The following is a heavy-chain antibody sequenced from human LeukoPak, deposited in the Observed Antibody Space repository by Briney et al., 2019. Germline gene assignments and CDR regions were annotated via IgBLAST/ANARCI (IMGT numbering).Heavy chain of an antibody. D-gene: IGHD6-19*01. CDR1: GDSVSSNSAA. CDR2: TYYRSKWYN. Sequence: SQTLSLTCAISGDSVSSNSAAWNWIRQSPSRGLEWLGRTYYRSKWYNDYAVSVKSRITINPDTSKNQFSLQLNSVTPEDTAVYYCARAGAGIISSGWYWGAFDIWGQGTMVTVSS. J-gene: IGHJ3*02. V-gene: IGHV6-1*01. CDR3: ARAGAGIISSGWYWGAFDI.